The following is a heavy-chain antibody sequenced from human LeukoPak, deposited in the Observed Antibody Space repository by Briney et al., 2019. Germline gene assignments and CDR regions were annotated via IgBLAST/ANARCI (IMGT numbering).Heavy chain of an antibody. J-gene: IGHJ4*02. CDR1: GFTFSSYW. Sequence: GGSLRLSCAASGFTFSSYWMHWVRQAPGKGLVWVSRINSDGSTTNYADSVKGRFTISRGNAKNTLYLQMNSLRAEDTAVYYCARGSGNYYFDYWGQGTLVTVSS. V-gene: IGHV3-74*01. CDR2: INSDGSTT. CDR3: ARGSGNYYFDY.